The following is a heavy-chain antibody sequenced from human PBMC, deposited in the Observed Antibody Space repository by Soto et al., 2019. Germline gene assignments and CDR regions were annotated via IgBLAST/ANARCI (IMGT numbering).Heavy chain of an antibody. J-gene: IGHJ4*02. V-gene: IGHV4-31*03. D-gene: IGHD3-9*01. CDR3: ASALTGDYVGFDY. CDR2: IYSSGNS. Sequence: QVQLQESGPGLVKPSQTLSLTCSVSGASISRDDYSWSWIRQHPGKGLEWIAYIYSSGNSYYNPSLSSRVAISLDTSKNQFSLRLSSVTAADTGVYYCASALTGDYVGFDYWGQGTPATVSS. CDR1: GASISRDDYS.